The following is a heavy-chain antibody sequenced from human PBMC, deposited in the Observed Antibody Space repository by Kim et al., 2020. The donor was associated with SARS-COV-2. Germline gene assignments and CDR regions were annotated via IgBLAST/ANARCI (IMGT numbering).Heavy chain of an antibody. J-gene: IGHJ6*02. CDR2: ISYDGSNN. D-gene: IGHD3-22*01. Sequence: GGSLRLSCAASGFTFSSYGMHWVRQAPGKGLEWVAVISYDGSNNYYADSVKGRFTISRDNSKNTLYLQMNSLRAEDTAVYYCAHSYYYDSSGPPLAYYYGMDVWGQGTTVTVFS. CDR3: AHSYYYDSSGPPLAYYYGMDV. CDR1: GFTFSSYG. V-gene: IGHV3-33*05.